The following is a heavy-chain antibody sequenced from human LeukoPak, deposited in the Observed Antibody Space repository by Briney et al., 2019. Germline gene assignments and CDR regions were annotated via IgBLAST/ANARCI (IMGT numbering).Heavy chain of an antibody. D-gene: IGHD6-6*01. V-gene: IGHV4-59*01. Sequence: ASETLSLTCTVSGGSISTYYWNWIRQPPGKGLEWIGYIYHSGSTNYSPSLQSRVTISVDTSKNQFSLNLNSVTAADTAVYYCVRGGAARLHFQNWGQGTLVTVSS. J-gene: IGHJ1*01. CDR1: GGSISTYY. CDR3: VRGGAARLHFQN. CDR2: IYHSGST.